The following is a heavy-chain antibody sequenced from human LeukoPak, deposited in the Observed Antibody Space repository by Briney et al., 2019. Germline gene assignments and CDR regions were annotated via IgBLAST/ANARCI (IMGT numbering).Heavy chain of an antibody. J-gene: IGHJ4*02. CDR2: IYHSGST. CDR3: ARSTIFGVVRIDY. CDR1: GYSISSGYY. D-gene: IGHD3-3*01. V-gene: IGHV4-38-2*01. Sequence: PSETLSLTCAVSGYSISSGYYWGWIRQPPGKGLEWIGSIYHSGSTYYNPSLKSRVTISVDTSKNQFSLKLSSVTAADTAVYYCARSTIFGVVRIDYWGQGTLVXVSS.